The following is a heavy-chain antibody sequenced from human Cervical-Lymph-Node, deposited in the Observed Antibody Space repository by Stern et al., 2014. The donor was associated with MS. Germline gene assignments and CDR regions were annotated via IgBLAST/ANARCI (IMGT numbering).Heavy chain of an antibody. CDR3: AHRTAGPFDY. J-gene: IGHJ4*02. CDR1: GFSLSTSGLG. Sequence: QITLKESGPALVKPTQTLTLTCTFSGFSLSTSGLGVGWIRQPPGEALVWLAYIYWDDQKRYSPSLQSRLTITKDTSKNQVVLTLTNVDPVDTATYYCAHRTAGPFDYWGQGTLVTVSS. V-gene: IGHV2-5*02. CDR2: IYWDDQK.